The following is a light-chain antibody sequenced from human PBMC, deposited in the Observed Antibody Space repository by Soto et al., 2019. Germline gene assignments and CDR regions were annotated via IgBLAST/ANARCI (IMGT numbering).Light chain of an antibody. V-gene: IGKV3-20*01. CDR2: GAT. CDR1: QTVSSNY. J-gene: IGKJ4*01. CDR3: QQYGSSPPT. Sequence: EIVLTQSPGTLSVPLGETATLSCRASQTVSSNYVAWYQQKPGQAPRLLIHGATNRATGVPDNFSGGGSGTAFTLTIFSLEPEDTAIYSCQQYGSSPPTFGGGTKVEIK.